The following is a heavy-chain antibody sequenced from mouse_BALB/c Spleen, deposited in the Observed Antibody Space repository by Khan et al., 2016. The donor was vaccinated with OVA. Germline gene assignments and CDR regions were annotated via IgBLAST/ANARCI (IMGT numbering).Heavy chain of an antibody. J-gene: IGHJ3*01. D-gene: IGHD1-2*01. CDR2: IWGDGST. CDR1: GFSLTDYG. Sequence: VQLVESGSGLVAPSQSLSITCTVSGFSLTDYGVNWVRQPPGKGLEWLGMIWGDGSTDYNSALKSRLSISKDNSKSQVFLKMNSLQTDDTARYYCARELRLGGFAYWGQGTLVTVSA. CDR3: ARELRLGGFAY. V-gene: IGHV2-6-7*01.